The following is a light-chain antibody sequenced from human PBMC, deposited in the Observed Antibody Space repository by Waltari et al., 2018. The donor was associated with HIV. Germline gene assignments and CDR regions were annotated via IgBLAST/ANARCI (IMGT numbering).Light chain of an antibody. CDR1: ESVLYSSNSKND. CDR2: WAS. V-gene: IGKV4-1*01. CDR3: QQYYSTPRT. J-gene: IGKJ4*01. Sequence: DIVLTQSPDSLAVSLGGRDTTNCQSSESVLYSSNSKNDLAWYQQKPGRPPKLLIYWASTREAGGPDRFRGSGSGTDFTLTISSRQAEDVAVYYCQQYYSTPRTFGGGTKVEIK.